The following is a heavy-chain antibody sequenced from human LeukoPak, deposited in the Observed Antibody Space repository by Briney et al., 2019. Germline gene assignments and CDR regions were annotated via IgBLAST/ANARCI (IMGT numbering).Heavy chain of an antibody. CDR2: INSDGRTT. Sequence: GRTLRLPCAASGFTFSSYWMHWVRQPPAKALEWVSRINSDGRTTAYAGSVKGRFTISRDKSKNTLYLQRNSLTTEDTAVYYCAKTSRGRWVDWGMDVWGQGTTVTVSS. D-gene: IGHD6-25*01. J-gene: IGHJ6*02. CDR1: GFTFSSYW. V-gene: IGHV3-74*01. CDR3: AKTSRGRWVDWGMDV.